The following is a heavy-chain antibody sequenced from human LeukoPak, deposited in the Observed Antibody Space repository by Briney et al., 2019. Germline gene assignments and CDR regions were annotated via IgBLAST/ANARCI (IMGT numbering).Heavy chain of an antibody. CDR1: GYTFTSYY. Sequence: ASVKVSCKASGYTFTSYYMHWVRQAPGQGLEWMGIINPSGGSTSYAQKFQGRVTMTRDTSTSTVYMELSSLRSEDTAVYYCARELSYYYDSSGYPLVDAFDIWGQGTMVTVSS. CDR2: INPSGGST. CDR3: ARELSYYYDSSGYPLVDAFDI. J-gene: IGHJ3*02. D-gene: IGHD3-22*01. V-gene: IGHV1-46*01.